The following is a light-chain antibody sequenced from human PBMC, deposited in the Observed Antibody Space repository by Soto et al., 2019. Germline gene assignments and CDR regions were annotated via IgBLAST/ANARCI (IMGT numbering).Light chain of an antibody. V-gene: IGKV3-15*01. CDR3: QQYRSWPRT. CDR1: QSVDIN. Sequence: EIVLTQSPATLSVSPGERVTLSCRASQSVDINLAGYQQNPRQAPRLLIFGASTRDTDMPGRFSGRGAGGEFTLTISSLQSEDFAVYFCQQYRSWPRTFGQGTNVDIK. CDR2: GAS. J-gene: IGKJ1*01.